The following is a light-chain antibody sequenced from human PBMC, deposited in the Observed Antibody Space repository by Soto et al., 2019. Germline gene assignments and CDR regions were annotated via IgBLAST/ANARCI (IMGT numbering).Light chain of an antibody. J-gene: IGLJ2*01. CDR2: DVS. Sequence: QSVLTQPASVSGSPGPSITISCTGTSSDVGGYNYVSWYQQHPGKAPKLIIYDVSNRPSGVSNRFSGSKSGNTASLTISGLQAEDEDDYYCSSYTSSSTRVFGGGTKLTVL. V-gene: IGLV2-14*01. CDR1: SSDVGGYNY. CDR3: SSYTSSSTRV.